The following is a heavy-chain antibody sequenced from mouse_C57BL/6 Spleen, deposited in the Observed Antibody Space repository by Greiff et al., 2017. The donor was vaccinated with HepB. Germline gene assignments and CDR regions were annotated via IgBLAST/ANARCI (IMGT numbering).Heavy chain of an antibody. CDR1: GYTFTSYW. CDR3: ARPYDGYLAWFAY. Sequence: VQLQQPGAELVKPGASVKLSCKASGYTFTSYWMHWVKQRPGQGLEWIGMIHPNSGSTNYNEKFKSKATLTVDKSSSTAYMQLSSLTSEDSAVYYCARPYDGYLAWFAYWGQGTLVTVSA. J-gene: IGHJ3*01. D-gene: IGHD2-3*01. V-gene: IGHV1-64*01. CDR2: IHPNSGST.